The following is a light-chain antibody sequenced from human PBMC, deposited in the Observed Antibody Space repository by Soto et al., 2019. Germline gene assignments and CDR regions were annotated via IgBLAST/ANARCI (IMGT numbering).Light chain of an antibody. CDR3: QQYNSYSRYT. CDR1: QSISSW. Sequence: DIQMTQSPSTLSASVGDRVTITCRASQSISSWLAWYQQKPGKAPKLLIYKASSLESGVPSRFSGSGSATEFTLTISSLQPDEFAAYYCQQYNSYSRYTFGQGTKLEIK. V-gene: IGKV1-5*03. J-gene: IGKJ2*01. CDR2: KAS.